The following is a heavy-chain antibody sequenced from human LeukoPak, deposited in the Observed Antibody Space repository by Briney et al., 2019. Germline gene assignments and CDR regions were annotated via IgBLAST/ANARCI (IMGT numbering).Heavy chain of an antibody. CDR2: ISRSGSTK. CDR1: GFTFSDYN. J-gene: IGHJ6*03. V-gene: IGHV3-11*01. CDR3: ARVLRYCSGGNCYSGGLGYMDV. Sequence: SGGSLRLSCAASGFTFSDYNMRWIRQAPGKGLEWVSSISRSGSTKYYADSVKGRFTISRDNAKNSLFPQMNSLRAEDTAVYYCARVLRYCSGGNCYSGGLGYMDVWGKGTTVTISS. D-gene: IGHD2-15*01.